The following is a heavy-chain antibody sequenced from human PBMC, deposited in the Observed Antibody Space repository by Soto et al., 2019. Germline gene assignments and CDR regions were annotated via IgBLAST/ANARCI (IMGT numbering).Heavy chain of an antibody. Sequence: EVQLVESGGGLVKPGGSLRLSCAASGFTFSSYSMNWVRQAPGKGLEWVSSISSSSSYIYYAASVKGRFTISRDNAKDSLYLQMNSLRAEDTAVYYCARDQPGYSYGYGLGYWGQGALVTVS. CDR3: ARDQPGYSYGYGLGY. V-gene: IGHV3-21*01. CDR2: ISSSSSYI. J-gene: IGHJ4*02. D-gene: IGHD5-18*01. CDR1: GFTFSSYS.